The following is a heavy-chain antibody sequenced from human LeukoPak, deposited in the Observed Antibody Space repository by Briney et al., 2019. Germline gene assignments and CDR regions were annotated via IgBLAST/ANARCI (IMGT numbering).Heavy chain of an antibody. Sequence: PSETLSLTCAVSGGSITSTNYYWGWIRQPPGKGLEWIGSIYYSGNTYYNPSLKSRVTLSVDTSKNHFSLKLNSVTAADTAVYYCSRDFGDYYFDYWGQGTLVTVSS. D-gene: IGHD4-17*01. CDR1: GGSITSTNYY. CDR3: SRDFGDYYFDY. J-gene: IGHJ4*02. V-gene: IGHV4-39*02. CDR2: IYYSGNT.